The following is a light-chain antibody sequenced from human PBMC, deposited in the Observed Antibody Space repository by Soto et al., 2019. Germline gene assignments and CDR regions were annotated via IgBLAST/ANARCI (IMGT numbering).Light chain of an antibody. CDR1: SSNIGAGYE. CDR3: QSYDSSLSALYV. J-gene: IGLJ1*01. CDR2: GNN. Sequence: QSVLTQPPSVSGAPGQRVTISCTGSSSNIGAGYEVHWYQQLPGTAPKLLIYGNNNRPSGVPDRFSGSKSGTSASLAITGLQAEDEADYYCQSYDSSLSALYVFATGTKVTVL. V-gene: IGLV1-40*01.